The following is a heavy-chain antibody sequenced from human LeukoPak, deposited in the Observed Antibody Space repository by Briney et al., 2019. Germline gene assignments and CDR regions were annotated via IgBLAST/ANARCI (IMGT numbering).Heavy chain of an antibody. CDR2: LRGDGDT. D-gene: IGHD5-24*01. CDR1: GFTFSSYA. CDR3: AKDGSIEMATNYYYYYGMDV. Sequence: GGSLRLSCIASGFTFSSYAMSWVRQGPARGLEWVSSLRGDGDTFYADAVKGRFTLSRDESRNTVYLQLNNLRVEDTAVYYCAKDGSIEMATNYYYYYGMDVWGQGTTVTVSS. J-gene: IGHJ6*02. V-gene: IGHV3-23*01.